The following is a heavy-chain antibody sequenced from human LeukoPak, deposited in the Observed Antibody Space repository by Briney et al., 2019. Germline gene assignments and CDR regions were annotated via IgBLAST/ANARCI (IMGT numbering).Heavy chain of an antibody. J-gene: IGHJ3*02. CDR2: INPNSGGT. Sequence: ASVKVSCKSSGYTFTGYYMHWVRQAPGQGLEWMGWINPNSGGTNYAQKFQGRVTMTRDTSISTAYMELSRLRSDDTAVYYCARVLKFPAAFDIWGQGTMVTVSS. V-gene: IGHV1-2*02. CDR3: ARVLKFPAAFDI. CDR1: GYTFTGYY.